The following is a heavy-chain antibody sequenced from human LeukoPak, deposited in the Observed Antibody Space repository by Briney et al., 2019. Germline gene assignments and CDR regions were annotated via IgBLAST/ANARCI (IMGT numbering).Heavy chain of an antibody. Sequence: PGGSLRLSCAASGFTFSSYSMNWVRQAPGKGLEWVSSISSSSSYIYYADSVKGRFTISRDNAKNSLYLQMNSLRAEDTAVYYCARLKILGYCSSTSCYSELDYWGQGTLVTVSS. CDR3: ARLKILGYCSSTSCYSELDY. D-gene: IGHD2-2*02. V-gene: IGHV3-21*01. CDR1: GFTFSSYS. CDR2: ISSSSSYI. J-gene: IGHJ4*02.